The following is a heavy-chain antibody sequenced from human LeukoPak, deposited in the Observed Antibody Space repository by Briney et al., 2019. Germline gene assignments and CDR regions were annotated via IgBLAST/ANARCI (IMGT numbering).Heavy chain of an antibody. D-gene: IGHD4-23*01. J-gene: IGHJ4*02. CDR1: GFTFSSYG. CDR3: AKRGDYGGNSPFDY. Sequence: GGSLRLSWAASGFTFSSYGMHGFGQAPGKGLEWVAVISYDGSNKYYADSVKGRFTISRDNSKNTLYLLMNSLRAEDTAVYYCAKRGDYGGNSPFDYWGQGTLVTVSS. V-gene: IGHV3-30*18. CDR2: ISYDGSNK.